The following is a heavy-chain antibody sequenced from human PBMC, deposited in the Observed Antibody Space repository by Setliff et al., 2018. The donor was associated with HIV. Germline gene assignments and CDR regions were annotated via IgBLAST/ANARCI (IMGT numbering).Heavy chain of an antibody. V-gene: IGHV4-39*01. CDR3: ARRGRDGVLIVFATGFDP. J-gene: IGHJ5*02. CDR2: IFYTGST. Sequence: SETLSLTCSVSGGSISSSTYYWGWIREPPGKGLEWIGDIFYTGSTYYNPSLKSRVAISIDTSENRFSLRLNSVTAADTGVYYCARRGRDGVLIVFATGFDPWGQGTLVTVSS. CDR1: GGSISSSTYY. D-gene: IGHD2-8*01.